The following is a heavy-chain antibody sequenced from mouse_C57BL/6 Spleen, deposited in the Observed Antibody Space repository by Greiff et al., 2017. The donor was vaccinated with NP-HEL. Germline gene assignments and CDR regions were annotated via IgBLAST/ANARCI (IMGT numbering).Heavy chain of an antibody. Sequence: QVQLQQSVAELVRPGASVKLSCTASGFNIKNTYMHWVKQRPGKGLEWIGQIYPGDGDTNYNGKFKGKATLTADKSSSTAYMQLSSLTSEDSAVYFCARRITTVVGRGFDYWGQGTTLTVSS. CDR1: GFNIKNTY. J-gene: IGHJ2*01. V-gene: IGHV1-80*01. CDR2: IYPGDGDT. CDR3: ARRITTVVGRGFDY. D-gene: IGHD1-1*01.